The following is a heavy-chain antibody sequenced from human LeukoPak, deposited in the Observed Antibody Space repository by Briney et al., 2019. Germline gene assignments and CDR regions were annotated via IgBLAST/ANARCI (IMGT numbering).Heavy chain of an antibody. V-gene: IGHV3-23*01. D-gene: IGHD3-10*01. J-gene: IGHJ6*03. CDR3: AKSMVREFYYMDV. Sequence: PGGSLRLSCLASKFTFNNYAMTWVRPAPGKGLEWVSAISGSGGSTYYADSVKGRFTISRDNSKNTLYLQMNSLRAEDTAVYYCAKSMVREFYYMDVWGKGTTVTISS. CDR2: ISGSGGST. CDR1: KFTFNNYA.